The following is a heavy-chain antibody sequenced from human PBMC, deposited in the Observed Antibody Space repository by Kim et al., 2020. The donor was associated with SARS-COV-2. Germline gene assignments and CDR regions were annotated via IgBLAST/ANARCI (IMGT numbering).Heavy chain of an antibody. D-gene: IGHD3-10*01. CDR2: IYYSGSS. V-gene: IGHV4-39*01. Sequence: SETLSLTCTVSGGSISSNGFYWSWIRQHPGKGLEWVGYIYYSGSSYNNPSLKSRLTISVDTSRKQFSLKLSSVTAADTAAYYCARKWGSGGDFIDYFGY. J-gene: IGHJ4*01. CDR1: GGSISSNGFY. CDR3: ARKWGSGGDFIDYFGY.